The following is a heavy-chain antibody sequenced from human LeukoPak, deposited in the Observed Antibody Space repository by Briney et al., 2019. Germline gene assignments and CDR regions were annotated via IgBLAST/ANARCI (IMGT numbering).Heavy chain of an antibody. Sequence: SETLSLTCTVSGGSISSYYWSWIRQPAGKGLEWIGRIYTSGSTNYNPSLKSRVTVSVDTSKNQFSLKLSSVTAADTAVYFCARDMIVGGLGAFDIWGQGTIVTVSS. D-gene: IGHD3-22*01. J-gene: IGHJ3*02. V-gene: IGHV4-4*07. CDR2: IYTSGST. CDR3: ARDMIVGGLGAFDI. CDR1: GGSISSYY.